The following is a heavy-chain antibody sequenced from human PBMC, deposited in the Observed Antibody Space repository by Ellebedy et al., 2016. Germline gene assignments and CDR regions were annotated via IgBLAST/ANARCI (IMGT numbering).Heavy chain of an antibody. CDR1: GYTFTAYY. Sequence: ASVKVSXXASGYTFTAYYIHWVRQAPEQGLEWMGWINPHSGGTNFAQKFQGRVTMTRDTSISTAYMELSKLRSDDTAVYYCTRFSSTWYWFDPWGQGTLVTVS. CDR2: INPHSGGT. D-gene: IGHD6-13*01. CDR3: TRFSSTWYWFDP. J-gene: IGHJ5*02. V-gene: IGHV1-2*02.